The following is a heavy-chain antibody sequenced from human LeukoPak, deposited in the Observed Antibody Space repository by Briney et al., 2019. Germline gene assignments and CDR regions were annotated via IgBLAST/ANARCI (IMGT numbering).Heavy chain of an antibody. CDR2: INPSGGST. J-gene: IGHJ6*03. CDR1: GYTFTSYY. CDR3: ARASYYYYYMDV. V-gene: IGHV1-46*01. Sequence: VASVKVSCKASGYTFTSYYMHWVRQAPGQGLEWMGIINPSGGSTSYAQKFRGRVTMTRDMSTSTVYMELSSLRSEDTAVYYCARASYYYYYMDVWGKGTTVTVSS.